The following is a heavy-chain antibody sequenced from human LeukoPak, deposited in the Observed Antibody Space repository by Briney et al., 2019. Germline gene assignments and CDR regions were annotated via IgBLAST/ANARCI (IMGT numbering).Heavy chain of an antibody. J-gene: IGHJ5*02. CDR3: ARKIVGATTSWFDP. V-gene: IGHV1-2*02. CDR2: INPNSGGT. Sequence: ASVKVSCKASGYTFTGYYMHWVRQAPGQGLEWMGWINPNSGGTNYAQKFPGRVTMTRDTSISTAYMELSRLRSDDTAVYYCARKIVGATTSWFDPWGQGTLVTVSS. CDR1: GYTFTGYY. D-gene: IGHD1-26*01.